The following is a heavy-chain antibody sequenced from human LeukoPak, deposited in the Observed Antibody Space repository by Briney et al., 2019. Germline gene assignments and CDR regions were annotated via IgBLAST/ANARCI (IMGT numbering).Heavy chain of an antibody. CDR1: GGTFSSYA. J-gene: IGHJ6*02. CDR2: IIPIFGTA. V-gene: IGHV1-69*13. D-gene: IGHD2-15*01. CDR3: ARGIVVVVAATRGYYYGMDV. Sequence: SVKVSCKASGGTFSSYAISWVRQAPGQGLEWMGGIIPIFGTANYAQKFQGRVTITADESTSTAHMELSSLRSEDTAVYYCARGIVVVVAATRGYYYGMDVWGQGTTVTVSS.